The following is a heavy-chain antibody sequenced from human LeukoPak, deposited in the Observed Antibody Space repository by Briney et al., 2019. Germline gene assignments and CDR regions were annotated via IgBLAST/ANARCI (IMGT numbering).Heavy chain of an antibody. D-gene: IGHD1-14*01. Sequence: SETLSLTCTVSGGSFSSGSYYWSWIRRPPGKGLEWIGYIYYSGSTNYNPSLKSRVTISVDTSKNQFSLKLSSVTAADTAVYYCARDPLSIGTPTYGMDVWGKGTTVTVSS. CDR1: GGSFSSGSYY. J-gene: IGHJ6*04. V-gene: IGHV4-61*01. CDR3: ARDPLSIGTPTYGMDV. CDR2: IYYSGST.